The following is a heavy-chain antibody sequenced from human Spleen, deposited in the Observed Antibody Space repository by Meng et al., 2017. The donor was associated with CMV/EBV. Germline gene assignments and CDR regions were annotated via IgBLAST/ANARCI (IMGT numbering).Heavy chain of an antibody. J-gene: IGHJ3*02. CDR2: ISGYNGNP. CDR3: ARASRLYSSGWYDDAFDI. CDR1: GYTFTTYG. V-gene: IGHV1-18*01. D-gene: IGHD6-19*01. Sequence: ASVKVSCKTSGYTFTTYGMSWVRQAPGQGLEWMGWISGYNGNPNYAQKFQDRVNMTTDTSTSTAFMELKSLTSDDTAVYYCARASRLYSSGWYDDAFDIWGQGTMVTVSS.